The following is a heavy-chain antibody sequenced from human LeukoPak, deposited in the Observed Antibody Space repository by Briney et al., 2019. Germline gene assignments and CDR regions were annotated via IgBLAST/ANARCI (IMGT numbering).Heavy chain of an antibody. D-gene: IGHD3-22*01. J-gene: IGHJ4*02. CDR1: GFTFRTYS. Sequence: GGSLRLSCATSGFTFRTYSMTWVRQAPGKGLEWVSAISGSGGSTYYADSVKGRSTISRDNSKNTLYLQMNSLRAEDTAVYYCAKSVGIVVVITELDYWGQGTLVTVSS. CDR3: AKSVGIVVVITELDY. V-gene: IGHV3-23*01. CDR2: ISGSGGST.